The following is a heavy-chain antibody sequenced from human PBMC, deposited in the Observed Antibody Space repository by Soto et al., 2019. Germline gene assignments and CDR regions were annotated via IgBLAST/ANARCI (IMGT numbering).Heavy chain of an antibody. J-gene: IGHJ5*02. CDR2: INSDGSST. CDR1: GFTFSSYW. Sequence: EVQLVESGGGLVQPGGSLRLSCAASGFTFSSYWMHWVRQAPGKGLVWVSRINSDGSSTSYADSVKGRFTISRDNAKNTLYLQMKSLRAEDTAVYYCARVGAAAGTGNWFDPWCQGTLVTVSS. CDR3: ARVGAAAGTGNWFDP. V-gene: IGHV3-74*01. D-gene: IGHD6-13*01.